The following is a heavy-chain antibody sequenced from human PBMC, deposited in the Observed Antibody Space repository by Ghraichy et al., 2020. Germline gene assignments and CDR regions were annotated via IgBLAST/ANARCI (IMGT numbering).Heavy chain of an antibody. V-gene: IGHV3-23*01. J-gene: IGHJ5*02. CDR1: GLTFSSYA. CDR2: ISAGGGSA. CDR3: AKAWGYCSGGTYPPYNWFDP. Sequence: GGSRRLSCVASGLTFSSYAMTWVRQAPGKGLEWVSSISAGGGSAYYADSVKGRFSISRDNSKDTMYLQMNSLRAEDAAVYFCAKAWGYCSGGTYPPYNWFDPWGQGTLVTVSS. D-gene: IGHD2-15*01.